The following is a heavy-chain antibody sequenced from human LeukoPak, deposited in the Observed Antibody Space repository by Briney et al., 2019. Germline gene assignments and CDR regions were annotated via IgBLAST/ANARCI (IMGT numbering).Heavy chain of an antibody. CDR3: AKVRASWYFDL. Sequence: GGSLRLSCAASGFTFSSYAMSWVRQAPGEGLEWVSAISGSGGSTYYADSVKGRFTISRDNSKNTLYLQMNSLRDEDTAVYYCAKVRASWYFDLWGRGTLVTVSS. J-gene: IGHJ2*01. V-gene: IGHV3-23*01. CDR1: GFTFSSYA. CDR2: ISGSGGST.